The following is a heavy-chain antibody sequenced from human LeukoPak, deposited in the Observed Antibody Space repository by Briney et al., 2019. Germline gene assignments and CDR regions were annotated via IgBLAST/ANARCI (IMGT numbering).Heavy chain of an antibody. V-gene: IGHV3-23*01. CDR1: GFTFSSYA. CDR3: AKGGSSSWYSALDY. J-gene: IGHJ4*02. CDR2: ISGSGGST. D-gene: IGHD6-13*01. Sequence: GVSLRLSCAASGFTFSSYAMSWVRQAPGKGLEWVSAISGSGGSTYYADSVKGRFTISRDNSKNTLYLQMNSLRAEDTAVYYCAKGGSSSWYSALDYWGQGTLVTVSS.